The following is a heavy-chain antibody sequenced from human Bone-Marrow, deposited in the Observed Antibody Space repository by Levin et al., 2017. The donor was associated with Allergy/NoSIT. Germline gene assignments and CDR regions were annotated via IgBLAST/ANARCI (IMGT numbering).Heavy chain of an antibody. CDR2: INPGGGAT. J-gene: IGHJ4*02. Sequence: GESLKISCATSGYTFTDYYIHWVRQAPGQGLEWMGIINPGGGATKYALHFQGRVTMTTDTSKFTVHMELSSLRVEDTAMYYCSRDRGGLSSRESWDYWGPGSLIIVSS. CDR3: SRDRGGLSSRESWDY. V-gene: IGHV1-46*01. CDR1: GYTFTDYY. D-gene: IGHD3-10*01.